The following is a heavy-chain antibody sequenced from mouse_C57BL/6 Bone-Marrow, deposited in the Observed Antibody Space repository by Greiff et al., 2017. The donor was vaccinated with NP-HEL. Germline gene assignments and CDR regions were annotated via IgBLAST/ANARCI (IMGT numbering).Heavy chain of an antibody. J-gene: IGHJ1*03. Sequence: VQLQQSGAELVRPGASVTLSCKASGYTFTDYEMHWVKQTPVHGLEWIGAIDPETGGTAYNQKFKGKAILTADKSSSTAYMELRSLTSEDSAVYHCTRGGRLRYYYWYFDVWGTGTTVTVSS. CDR1: GYTFTDYE. CDR2: IDPETGGT. D-gene: IGHD1-1*01. CDR3: TRGGRLRYYYWYFDV. V-gene: IGHV1-15*01.